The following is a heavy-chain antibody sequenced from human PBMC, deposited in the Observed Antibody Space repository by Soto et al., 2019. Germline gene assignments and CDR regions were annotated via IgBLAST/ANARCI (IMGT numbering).Heavy chain of an antibody. CDR1: GGTFSSYA. CDR3: ARYIAAAEQVWFDP. Sequence: ASVKVSCKASGGTFSSYAISWVRQAPGQGLEWMGGIIPIFGTANYAQKFQGRVTITADESTSTAYMELSSLRSEDTAVYYCARYIAAAEQVWFDPWGQGTLVTVSS. D-gene: IGHD6-13*01. J-gene: IGHJ5*02. V-gene: IGHV1-69*13. CDR2: IIPIFGTA.